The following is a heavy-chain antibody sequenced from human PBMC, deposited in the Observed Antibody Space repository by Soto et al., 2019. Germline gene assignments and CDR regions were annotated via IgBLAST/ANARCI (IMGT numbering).Heavy chain of an antibody. V-gene: IGHV3-73*01. CDR2: IRSKGHNYAT. Sequence: GGSLRLSCAASGFAFSGSAMYWVRQASGKGPEWVGRIRSKGHNYATEYAASVKGRFTISRDDSRNTAYLQMNSLQTEDTAVYYCTRDLFSYDYSGILWFDPWGQGTLVTVSS. CDR1: GFAFSGSA. CDR3: TRDLFSYDYSGILWFDP. J-gene: IGHJ5*02. D-gene: IGHD3-16*01.